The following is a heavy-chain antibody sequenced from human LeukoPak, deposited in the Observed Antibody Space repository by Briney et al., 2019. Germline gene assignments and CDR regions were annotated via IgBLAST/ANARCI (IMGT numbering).Heavy chain of an antibody. CDR2: ISTSGTAT. J-gene: IGHJ4*02. CDR1: GFTFSDYY. D-gene: IGHD3-10*01. Sequence: GGSLRLSCAASGFTFSDYYMSWIRQAPGKGLEWISYISTSGTATYHADSVKGRFTISRDDAKNSLYLQMNSLRADDTALYYCARVRGSYSVDYWGQGTLVTVSS. V-gene: IGHV3-11*04. CDR3: ARVRGSYSVDY.